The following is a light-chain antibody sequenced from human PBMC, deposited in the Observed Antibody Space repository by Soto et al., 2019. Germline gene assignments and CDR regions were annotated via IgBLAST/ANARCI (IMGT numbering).Light chain of an antibody. CDR2: AAS. CDR3: QQLNSFPIT. V-gene: IGKV1-9*01. Sequence: DIPLTQSPSFLSASVGDRVTITSRASQGISSYLAWYQQKAGKAPKLLIYAASTLQSGVPSRFSGSGSGTEFTLTISSLQPEDFATYYCQQLNSFPITFGQGTRLEIK. CDR1: QGISSY. J-gene: IGKJ5*01.